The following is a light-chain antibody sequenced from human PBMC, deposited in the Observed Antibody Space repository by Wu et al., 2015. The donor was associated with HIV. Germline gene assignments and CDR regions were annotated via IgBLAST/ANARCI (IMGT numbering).Light chain of an antibody. Sequence: DIVLTQSPGTLSLSPGERATPSRRASQSVSSNYLAWYQQKPGQAPRLLIYGASGRATGIPDRFSGSGSGTDFTLIISRLEPEDFAVYYCQQYGSSPLTFGGGTTLEIK. V-gene: IGKV3-20*01. CDR2: GAS. CDR1: QSVSSNY. CDR3: QQYGSSPLT. J-gene: IGKJ4*01.